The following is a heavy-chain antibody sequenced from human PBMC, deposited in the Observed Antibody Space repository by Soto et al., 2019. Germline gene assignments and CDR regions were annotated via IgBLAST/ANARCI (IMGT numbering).Heavy chain of an antibody. CDR1: GGSISSYY. J-gene: IGHJ5*02. CDR2: IYYSGST. V-gene: IGHV4-59*01. Sequence: QVQLQESGPGLVKPSETLSLTCTVSGGSISSYYWSWIRQPPGKGLEWIGYIYYSGSTNYNPSLTSRVTISVDTSKNQFSLKLSSVTAADTAVYYCARAFVDDSSGGGIDPWGQGTLVTVSS. CDR3: ARAFVDDSSGGGIDP. D-gene: IGHD3-22*01.